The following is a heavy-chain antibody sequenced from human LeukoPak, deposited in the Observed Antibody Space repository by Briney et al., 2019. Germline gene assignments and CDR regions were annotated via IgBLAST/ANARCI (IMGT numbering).Heavy chain of an antibody. Sequence: GGSLRLSCAASGFIFSSYEMNWVRQAPGKGLEWVSYISSSGSTIYYADSVKGRFTISRDNAKNSLYLQMNSLRAEDTAVYYCAELGITMIGGVWGKGTTVTISS. CDR3: AELGITMIGGV. CDR2: ISSSGSTI. V-gene: IGHV3-48*03. D-gene: IGHD3-10*02. CDR1: GFIFSSYE. J-gene: IGHJ6*04.